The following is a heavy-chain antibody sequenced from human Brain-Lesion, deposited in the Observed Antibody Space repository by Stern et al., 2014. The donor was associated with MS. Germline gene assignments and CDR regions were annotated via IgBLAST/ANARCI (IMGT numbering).Heavy chain of an antibody. V-gene: IGHV4-31*03. Sequence: QDQLVQSGPGLVKPSQTLSLTCTVSGGSISSGGHYWSWIRQHPGKGLEWIGYIFNTVTTYYNPSLKNRLTISLDTSKNQVSLKLSSVTAADTAVYYCARDGWGWRYGMDVWGQGTTVTVSS. CDR3: ARDGWGWRYGMDV. J-gene: IGHJ6*02. CDR2: IFNTVTT. CDR1: GGSISSGGHY. D-gene: IGHD2-21*01.